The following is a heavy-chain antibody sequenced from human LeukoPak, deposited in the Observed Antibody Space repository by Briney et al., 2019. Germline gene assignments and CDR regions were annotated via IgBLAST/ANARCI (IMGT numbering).Heavy chain of an antibody. CDR3: ATTAVTGALDY. Sequence: GGSLRLSCAASGFTFSSYSMNWVRQAPGKGLEWVSSISSGSIYIYYADSVKGRFTISRDNAKNSLYLQMNSLRAEDTAIYYCATTAVTGALDYWGQGTLVTVSS. D-gene: IGHD6-19*01. CDR1: GFTFSSYS. CDR2: ISSGSIYI. J-gene: IGHJ4*02. V-gene: IGHV3-21*01.